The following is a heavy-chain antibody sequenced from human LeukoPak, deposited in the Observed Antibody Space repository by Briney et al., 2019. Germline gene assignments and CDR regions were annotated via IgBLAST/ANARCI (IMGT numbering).Heavy chain of an antibody. CDR2: IDAGGGDT. V-gene: IGHV3-23*01. D-gene: IGHD6-19*01. J-gene: IGHJ6*02. CDR1: GFSFSSYT. Sequence: GGSLRLSCAASGFSFSSYTMTWVRQAPSQGLEWVSSIDAGGGDTYHSDSVKGRFTISRDNSMNTLYLQMNSLRADDTAVYYCGRPTKYWLVRGNGVDVWGQGTTVTVSS. CDR3: GRPTKYWLVRGNGVDV.